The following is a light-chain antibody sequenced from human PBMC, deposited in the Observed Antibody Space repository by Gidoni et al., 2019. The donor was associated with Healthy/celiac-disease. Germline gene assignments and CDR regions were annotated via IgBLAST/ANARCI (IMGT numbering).Light chain of an antibody. Sequence: MTQSPPSLSASVGDRVTITCQASQDISNYLYWYQQKPGKAPQLLIYDASNLETGVPSRFSGSGSGTDFTFTISSLQPEDIATYYCQQYDNLPPLTFGGGTKVEIK. CDR2: DAS. J-gene: IGKJ4*01. CDR1: QDISNY. V-gene: IGKV1-33*01. CDR3: QQYDNLPPLT.